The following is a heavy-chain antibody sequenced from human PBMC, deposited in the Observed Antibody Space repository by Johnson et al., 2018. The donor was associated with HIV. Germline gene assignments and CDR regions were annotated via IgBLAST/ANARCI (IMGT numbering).Heavy chain of an antibody. CDR2: ISSSSSTI. CDR3: AREGSVGSTSFTVFDAFDI. CDR1: GFTVSTND. V-gene: IGHV3-48*04. J-gene: IGHJ3*02. D-gene: IGHD2/OR15-2a*01. Sequence: VQLVESGGGLIQPGGSLRLSCAASGFTVSTNDMSWVRQAPGKGLEWVSYISSSSSTIYYADSVKGRFTISRDNTKNSLYLQMNSLRAEDTAVYYCAREGSVGSTSFTVFDAFDIWGQGTMVTVSS.